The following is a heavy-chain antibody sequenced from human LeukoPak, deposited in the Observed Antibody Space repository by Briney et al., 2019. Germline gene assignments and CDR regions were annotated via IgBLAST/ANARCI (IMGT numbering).Heavy chain of an antibody. CDR2: IKSDGGT. CDR1: GFTFSSYW. D-gene: IGHD3-22*01. V-gene: IGHV3-74*01. J-gene: IGHJ1*01. Sequence: GGSLRLSCAASGFTFSSYWMHWVRQAPGKGLVWVSRIKSDGGTNYADSVKGRFTISRDNAKNTLSLQMNSLRAEDTGVYYCARAPSEIGGYYPEYFRHWGQGTLVTVSA. CDR3: ARAPSEIGGYYPEYFRH.